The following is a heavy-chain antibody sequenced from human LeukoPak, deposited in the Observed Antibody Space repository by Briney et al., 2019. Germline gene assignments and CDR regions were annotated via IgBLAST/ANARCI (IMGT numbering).Heavy chain of an antibody. CDR2: MNPNSGNT. Sequence: ASVKVSCKASGYTFTSYDINWVRQATGQGLEWMGWMNPNSGNTGYAQKFQGRVTMTRNTSISTAYMGLSSLRSEDTAVYYCARGHYSNRHDYWFDPWGQGTLVTVSS. CDR3: ARGHYSNRHDYWFDP. D-gene: IGHD4-11*01. J-gene: IGHJ5*02. V-gene: IGHV1-8*01. CDR1: GYTFTSYD.